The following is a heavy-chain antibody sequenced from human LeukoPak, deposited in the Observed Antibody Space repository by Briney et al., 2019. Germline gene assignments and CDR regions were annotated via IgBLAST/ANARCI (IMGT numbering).Heavy chain of an antibody. CDR2: IYYSGST. CDR3: ARRDYYYYYMDV. J-gene: IGHJ6*03. V-gene: IGHV4-39*01. CDR1: GGSISSSSYY. Sequence: SETLSLTCTVSGGSISSSSYYWGWIRQPPGKGLEWIGSIYYSGSTYYNPSLKSRVTISVDTSKNQFSLKLSSVTAADTAVYYCARRDYYYYYMDVWGKGTTVTDSS.